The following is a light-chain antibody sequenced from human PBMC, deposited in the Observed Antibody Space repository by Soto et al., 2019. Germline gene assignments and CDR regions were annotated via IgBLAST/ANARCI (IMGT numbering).Light chain of an antibody. CDR1: QSVTSNY. Sequence: IVVTQSPGTLSLSPGERASLPCRASQSVTSNYLAWYQQKPGQAPRLLVYGASSRATGISDRFSGSGSGTDFTLTISRLEPEDFAVYYCQHYVSLPITFGQGTRLE. J-gene: IGKJ5*01. CDR2: GAS. V-gene: IGKV3-20*01. CDR3: QHYVSLPIT.